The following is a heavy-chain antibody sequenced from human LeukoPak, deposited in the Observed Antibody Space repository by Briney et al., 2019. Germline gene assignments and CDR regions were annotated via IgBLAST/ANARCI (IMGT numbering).Heavy chain of an antibody. CDR1: GFTFSSYG. CDR2: IWYGGSNK. J-gene: IGHJ4*02. V-gene: IGHV3-30*02. CDR3: AKDQLIAAAVSPFDY. D-gene: IGHD6-13*01. Sequence: GGSLRLSCAASGFTFSSYGMHWVRQAPGKGLEWVAVIWYGGSNKYYADSVKGRFTISRDNSKNTLYLQMNSLRAEDTAVYYCAKDQLIAAAVSPFDYWGQGTLVTVSS.